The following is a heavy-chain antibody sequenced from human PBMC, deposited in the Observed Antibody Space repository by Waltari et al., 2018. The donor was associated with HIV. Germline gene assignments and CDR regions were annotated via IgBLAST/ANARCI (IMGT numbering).Heavy chain of an antibody. J-gene: IGHJ5*02. D-gene: IGHD4-4*01. Sequence: GGSLRLSCVASGFTFSSYWMHWVCQAPGKGLVWVSRINVDGSRAGYADSMKGRFTISRDNAKNTLYLQMNSLRAEDTAVYYCARAATVTNTRWFDPWGQGTLVTVSS. CDR2: INVDGSRA. V-gene: IGHV3-74*01. CDR1: GFTFSSYW. CDR3: ARAATVTNTRWFDP.